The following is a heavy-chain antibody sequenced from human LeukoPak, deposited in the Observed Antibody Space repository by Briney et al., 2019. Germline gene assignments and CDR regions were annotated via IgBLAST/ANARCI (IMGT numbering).Heavy chain of an antibody. CDR2: IYPGDSDT. CDR3: ARHRPYYYDSSGYYYRGYFDY. J-gene: IGHJ4*02. D-gene: IGHD3-22*01. CDR1: GYSFTSYW. V-gene: IGHV5-51*01. Sequence: PGGSLGLSCKGSGYSFTSYWIGWVRQMPGKGLEWVGIIYPGDSDTRYSPSFQGRVTISADKSISTAYLQWSRLKASDTAMYYCARHRPYYYDSSGYYYRGYFDYWGQGTLVTVSS.